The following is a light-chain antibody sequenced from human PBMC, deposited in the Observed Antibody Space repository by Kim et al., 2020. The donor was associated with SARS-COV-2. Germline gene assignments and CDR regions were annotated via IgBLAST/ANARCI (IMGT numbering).Light chain of an antibody. CDR2: GAS. CDR3: QQYTESSFT. V-gene: IGKV3-20*01. Sequence: EVVLTQSPGTLSLSPGERATLSCRASQSVYSGYFGWYQQKPGQAPRLLIYGASNRATGIPDRFSGSGSATDFSLTISRLEPEDFAVYYCQQYTESSFTFGQGTKLEI. J-gene: IGKJ2*01. CDR1: QSVYSGY.